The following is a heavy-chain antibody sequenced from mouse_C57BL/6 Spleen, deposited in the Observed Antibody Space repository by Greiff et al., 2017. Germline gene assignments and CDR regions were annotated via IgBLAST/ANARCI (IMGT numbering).Heavy chain of an antibody. CDR1: GYTFTSYW. CDR2: IDPSDSYT. Sequence: QVQLQQPGAELVMPGASVKLSCKASGYTFTSYWMHWVKQRPGQGLEWIGEIDPSDSYTNYNQKFKGKFTLTVDKSSSTAYMQLSSLTSEDSAVYYCARKYYGSPSMDYWGQGTSVTVSS. J-gene: IGHJ4*01. V-gene: IGHV1-69*01. CDR3: ARKYYGSPSMDY. D-gene: IGHD1-1*01.